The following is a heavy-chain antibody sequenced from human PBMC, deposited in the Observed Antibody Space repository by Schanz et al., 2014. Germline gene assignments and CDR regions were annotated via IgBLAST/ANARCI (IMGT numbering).Heavy chain of an antibody. V-gene: IGHV3-48*02. CDR2: ISSRSNTI. Sequence: EVQLVESGGGLVQSGGSLRLSCAASGFSLSYYSMSWVRQAPGKGLEWVSYISSRSNTIYYADSGKGRFTISRDNAKNSLYLRMNSLRDEDTAVFYCARSHSGSSAYSAFDYWGQGTRVTVSS. J-gene: IGHJ4*02. CDR3: ARSHSGSSAYSAFDY. D-gene: IGHD3-22*01. CDR1: GFSLSYYS.